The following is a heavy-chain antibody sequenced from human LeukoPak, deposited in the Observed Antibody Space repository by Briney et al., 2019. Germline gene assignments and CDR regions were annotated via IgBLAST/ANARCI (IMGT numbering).Heavy chain of an antibody. CDR1: GFTFRSSA. J-gene: IGHJ4*02. CDR2: FSGSGGRT. Sequence: GGSLRLSCSVPGFTFRSSAMSWVRQAPGKGLEWVSAFSGSGGRTYYADAVKGRFTIYRDNPKNTLARQMDSMRAEATALFYCTKERQPRLRYFLSYFDYWGERTLFTASS. D-gene: IGHD3-9*01. CDR3: TKERQPRLRYFLSYFDY. V-gene: IGHV3-23*01.